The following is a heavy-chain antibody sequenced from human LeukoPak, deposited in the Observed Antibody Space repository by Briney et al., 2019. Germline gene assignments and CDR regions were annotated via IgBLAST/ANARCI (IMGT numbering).Heavy chain of an antibody. CDR2: MNPNSGNT. CDR1: GYTFTSYD. CDR3: ARDCSSPSCYGWFDP. D-gene: IGHD2-2*01. J-gene: IGHJ5*02. V-gene: IGHV1-8*01. Sequence: ASVKVYCKASGYTFTSYDINWVRQATGQGLEWMGWMNPNSGNTGYAQKFQGRVTMTRNTSISTAYMELSSLRSEDTAVYYCARDCSSPSCYGWFDPWGQGTLVTVSS.